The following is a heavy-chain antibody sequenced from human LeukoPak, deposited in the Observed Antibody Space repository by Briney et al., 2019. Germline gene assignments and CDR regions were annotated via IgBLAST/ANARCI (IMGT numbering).Heavy chain of an antibody. CDR2: IKSKTDGGTT. CDR1: GFTFSNAW. Sequence: PGGSLRLSCAASGFTFSNAWMNWVRQAPGKGLEWVGRIKSKTDGGTTDYAAPVKGRFTISRDDSKNTLYLQMNSLKTEDTAVYYCTTLDYSGYEFPFDYWGQGTLVTVSS. V-gene: IGHV3-15*07. CDR3: TTLDYSGYEFPFDY. D-gene: IGHD5-12*01. J-gene: IGHJ4*02.